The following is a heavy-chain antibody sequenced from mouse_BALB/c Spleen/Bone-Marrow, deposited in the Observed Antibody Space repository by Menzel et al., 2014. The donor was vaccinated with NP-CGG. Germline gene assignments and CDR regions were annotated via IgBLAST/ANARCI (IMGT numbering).Heavy chain of an antibody. V-gene: IGHV1-74*04. J-gene: IGHJ3*01. D-gene: IGHD2-1*01. CDR2: IDPSDSET. CDR1: GYSFTSYW. CDR3: ASPSDGNPFAY. Sequence: VQLVESGPQLVRPGASVKISCKASGYSFTSYWMHWVKQRPGQGLEWISMIDPSDSETRLNQKFKDKATLTVDKSSSTAYMQLSSPTSEDSAVYYCASPSDGNPFAYWGQGTLVTVSA.